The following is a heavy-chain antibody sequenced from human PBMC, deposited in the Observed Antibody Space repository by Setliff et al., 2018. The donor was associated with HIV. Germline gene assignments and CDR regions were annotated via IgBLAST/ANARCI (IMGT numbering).Heavy chain of an antibody. D-gene: IGHD6-19*01. V-gene: IGHV4-39*01. CDR2: FYHTGST. CDR1: GGSISNSRYY. CDR3: AKKVPGVGVAGPFDY. J-gene: IGHJ4*02. Sequence: KTSETLSLTCTVSGGSISNSRYYWSWIRQPPGKGLEWIGSFYHTGSTHYNPSLKSRTTMSLDTSRNQVSLKLSSVTAADTAVYYCAKKVPGVGVAGPFDYWGQGTLVTVSS.